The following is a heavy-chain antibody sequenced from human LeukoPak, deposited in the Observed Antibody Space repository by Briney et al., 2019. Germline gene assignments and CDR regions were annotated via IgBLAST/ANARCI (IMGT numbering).Heavy chain of an antibody. J-gene: IGHJ4*01. V-gene: IGHV3-23*01. Sequence: GGSPRLSCAASGFAFKNYAMTWVRQAPGKGLQWVSNINDNGGQRHYADSVKGRFTISRDNSKNTLFLQMDSLRAEDTAVYYCAKTQWKVGATDYFDYWGHGILVTVSS. CDR3: AKTQWKVGATDYFDY. CDR1: GFAFKNYA. D-gene: IGHD1-26*01. CDR2: INDNGGQR.